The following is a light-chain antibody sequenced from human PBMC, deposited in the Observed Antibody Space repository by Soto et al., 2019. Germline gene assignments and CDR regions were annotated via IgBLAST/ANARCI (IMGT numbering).Light chain of an antibody. Sequence: QSVLTQPPSVSGAPGQRVTIACTGSSSNIGAGYDVHWYRHFPGVAPKLLLFRSSHRPSGVPDRFSGFTSGTSASLAITGLPPDDEAVYYCQSFDSGLVGLIFGAGTKLTVL. V-gene: IGLV1-40*01. CDR3: QSFDSGLVGLI. CDR2: RSS. CDR1: SSNIGAGYD. J-gene: IGLJ2*01.